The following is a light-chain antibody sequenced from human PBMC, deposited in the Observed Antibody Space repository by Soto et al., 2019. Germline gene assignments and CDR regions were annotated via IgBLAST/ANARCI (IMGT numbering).Light chain of an antibody. CDR3: YSYAGENLYV. CDR1: SSDVGSYNL. CDR2: EGT. V-gene: IGLV2-23*01. J-gene: IGLJ1*01. Sequence: QSVLTRAASVSACPGQSITIPCTGTSSDVGSYNLVSWFQQHPGKVPKLLIYEGTKRPSGLSDRFSGSKSGNTASLTISGLQAEDEADYYCYSYAGENLYVFGTGTKVTVL.